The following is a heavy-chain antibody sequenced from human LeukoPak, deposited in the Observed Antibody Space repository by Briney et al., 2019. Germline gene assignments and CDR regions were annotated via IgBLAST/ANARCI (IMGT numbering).Heavy chain of an antibody. Sequence: ASVKVSCKASGYTFTGYYMHWVRQAPGQGLEWMGWMNPNSGNTGYAQKFQGRVTMTRNTSISTAYMELSSLRSEDTAVYYCARGGYSGYEWGQGTLVTVSS. D-gene: IGHD5-12*01. CDR1: GYTFTGYY. CDR3: ARGGYSGYE. CDR2: MNPNSGNT. J-gene: IGHJ4*02. V-gene: IGHV1-8*02.